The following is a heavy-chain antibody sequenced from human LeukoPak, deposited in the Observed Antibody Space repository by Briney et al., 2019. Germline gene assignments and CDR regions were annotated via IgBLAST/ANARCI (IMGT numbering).Heavy chain of an antibody. J-gene: IGHJ6*03. D-gene: IGHD4-17*01. CDR3: ARESTVTTGPLYYYYYMDV. Sequence: GGSLRLSCAAPVFTFSSYSMNWVRQAPGKGLEWVSSISSSSSYIYYADSVKGRFTISRDNAKNSLYLQMNSLRAEDTAVYYCARESTVTTGPLYYYYYMDVWGKGTTVTVSS. CDR1: VFTFSSYS. CDR2: ISSSSSYI. V-gene: IGHV3-21*01.